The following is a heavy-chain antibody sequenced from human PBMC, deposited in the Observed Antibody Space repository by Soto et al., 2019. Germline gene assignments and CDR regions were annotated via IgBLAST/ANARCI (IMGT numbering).Heavy chain of an antibody. J-gene: IGHJ6*03. CDR2: ISANNGNT. D-gene: IGHD3-3*01. V-gene: IGHV1-18*01. CDR1: GYTFTTYG. Sequence: QVQLVQSGVEVKKPGASVKVSCKASGYTFTTYGISWVRQAPGQGLEWMGWISANNGNTKYAQKVQGRVTMTTDTSTSTAYMELRSLRSDDTAVYYCARDQVSLTISPRYMDVWGKGTTVTVSS. CDR3: ARDQVSLTISPRYMDV.